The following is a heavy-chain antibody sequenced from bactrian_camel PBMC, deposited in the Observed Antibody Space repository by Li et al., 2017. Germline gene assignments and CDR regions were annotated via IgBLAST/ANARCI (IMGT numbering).Heavy chain of an antibody. Sequence: VQLVESGGGLVQPGGSLRLSCTVEGFTFSGYDMSWVRQAPGKGLEWVSTIGSGGTSTYYADSVKGRFTVSQDNTENTLHLQMNSLKPEDTAVYICAAERVKSGSLLSPGAYKYWGQGTQVTVS. CDR3: AAERVKSGSLLSPGAYKY. V-gene: IGHV3S40*01. D-gene: IGHD1*01. CDR1: GFTFSGYD. J-gene: IGHJ4*01. CDR2: IGSGGTST.